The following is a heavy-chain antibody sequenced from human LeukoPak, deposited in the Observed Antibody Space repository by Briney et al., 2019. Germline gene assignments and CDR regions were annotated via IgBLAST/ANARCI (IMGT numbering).Heavy chain of an antibody. CDR3: ARSYGSYVLDY. V-gene: IGHV4-59*01. J-gene: IGHJ4*02. CDR1: SGSLTTYY. Sequence: SETLSLTCTVSSGSLTTYYWNWIRQPPEKGLEWIGYAYYRGGTEYNPSLKSRVRLSVDTSKTQVSLKRSSVTAADTAVYFCARSYGSYVLDYWGQGSLVIVSS. D-gene: IGHD6-6*01. CDR2: AYYRGGT.